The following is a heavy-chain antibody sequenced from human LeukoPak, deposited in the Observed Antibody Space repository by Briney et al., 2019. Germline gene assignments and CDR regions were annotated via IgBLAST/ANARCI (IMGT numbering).Heavy chain of an antibody. CDR1: GDSVSSNNVA. CDR2: TYYRSNWFN. V-gene: IGHV6-1*01. J-gene: IGHJ4*02. Sequence: SQTLSLTCAISGDSVSSNNVAWNWIRQSPSRGLEWLGRTYYRSNWFNDYTVSVKGRVTINPDTSKNQFSLQLNSVTPEDTAVYYCAREDRLGHFDYWGQGTLATVSS. CDR3: AREDRLGHFDY.